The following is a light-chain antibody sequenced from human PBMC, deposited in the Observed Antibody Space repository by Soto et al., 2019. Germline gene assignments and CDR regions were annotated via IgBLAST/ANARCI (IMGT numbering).Light chain of an antibody. CDR2: GIP. Sequence: ENALTQSPGTLSLSPRERATLSCRASQSVTNSFFAWYQQKPGQAPRLLIYGIPSRATGLPDRFSGGGFGTDFTRTISSLEIEDFVVYYCAQYSSLPRAVGQGTKLEVK. V-gene: IGKV3-20*01. CDR1: QSVTNSF. CDR3: AQYSSLPRA. J-gene: IGKJ2*01.